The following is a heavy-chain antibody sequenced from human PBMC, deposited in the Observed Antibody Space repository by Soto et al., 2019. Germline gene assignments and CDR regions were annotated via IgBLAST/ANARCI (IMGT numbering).Heavy chain of an antibody. Sequence: LSLTCTVSSDSISSYYWTWIRQSPGKGLEWIGYTDYSGNTNYNPPLKSRVTISGDTSKNQFSLRLSSVTAADTAVYYCARAVGDPLYYLDYWGQGTLVTVSS. CDR3: ARAVGDPLYYLDY. V-gene: IGHV4-59*08. CDR1: SDSISSYY. D-gene: IGHD6-19*01. CDR2: TDYSGNT. J-gene: IGHJ4*02.